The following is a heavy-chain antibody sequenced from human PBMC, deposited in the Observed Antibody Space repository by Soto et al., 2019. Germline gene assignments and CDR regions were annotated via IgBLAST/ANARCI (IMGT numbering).Heavy chain of an antibody. CDR1: GDRVSSNSAA. CDR2: TYYRSKWYN. CDR3: ARDLGIYSSSNYYYYGMDV. Sequence: SQTLSHTCAISGDRVSSNSAAWNWIRQSPSRGLEWLGRTYYRSKWYNDYAVSVKSRITINPDTSKNQFSLQLNSVTPEDTAVYYCARDLGIYSSSNYYYYGMDVWGQGTTVTAP. J-gene: IGHJ6*02. D-gene: IGHD6-6*01. V-gene: IGHV6-1*01.